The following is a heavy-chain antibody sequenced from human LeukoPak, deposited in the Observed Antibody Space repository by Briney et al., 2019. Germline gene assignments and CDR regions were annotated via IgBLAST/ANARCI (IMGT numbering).Heavy chain of an antibody. D-gene: IGHD3-10*01. CDR2: ISAYNGNT. CDR1: GYTFTSYG. V-gene: IGHV1-18*01. CDR3: ARWEVRGVIDY. Sequence: VASAKVSCKASGYTFTSYGIGWVRQAPGQGLEWMGWISAYNGNTNYAQKLQGRVTMTTDASTSTAYMELRSLRSDDTAVYYCARWEVRGVIDYWGQGTLVTVSS. J-gene: IGHJ4*02.